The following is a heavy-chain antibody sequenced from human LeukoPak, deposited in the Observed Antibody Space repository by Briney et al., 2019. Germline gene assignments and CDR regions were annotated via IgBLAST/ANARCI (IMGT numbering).Heavy chain of an antibody. D-gene: IGHD3-22*01. CDR3: TRGRVVVMTFDY. Sequence: GGSLRLSCAASGFTFSTYAMSWVRQAPGKGLEWLSYISSSGSTIYYADSVKGRFTISRDNAKNSLYLQMNSLRAEDTAVYYCTRGRVVVMTFDYWGQGTLVTVSS. V-gene: IGHV3-48*03. J-gene: IGHJ4*02. CDR1: GFTFSTYA. CDR2: ISSSGSTI.